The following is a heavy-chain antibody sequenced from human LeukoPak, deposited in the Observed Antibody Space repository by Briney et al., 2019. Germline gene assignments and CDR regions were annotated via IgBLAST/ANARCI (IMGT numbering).Heavy chain of an antibody. J-gene: IGHJ4*02. Sequence: GGSLRLSCTASGFSFSTYAMTWVRQAPGKGLEWISSMSSGSRYIYYADSVRGRFTISGDNTKNSLYLLMNNLRAEDTAIYYCARDRPTGASRVFVVQWGQGTPVTVSS. CDR2: MSSGSRYI. D-gene: IGHD2-15*01. CDR3: ARDRPTGASRVFVVQ. V-gene: IGHV3-21*06. CDR1: GFSFSTYA.